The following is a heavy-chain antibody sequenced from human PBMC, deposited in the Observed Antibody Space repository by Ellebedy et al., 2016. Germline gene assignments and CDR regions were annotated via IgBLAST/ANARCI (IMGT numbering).Heavy chain of an antibody. Sequence: ASVKVSXKASGYTFTSYYMHWVRQAPGQGLEWMGIINPSGGSTSYAQKFQGRVTMTRDTSTSTVYMELSSLRSEDTAVYYCARDFGVGVELSYWGQGTLVTVSS. CDR1: GYTFTSYY. V-gene: IGHV1-46*01. CDR2: INPSGGST. D-gene: IGHD3-3*01. CDR3: ARDFGVGVELSY. J-gene: IGHJ4*02.